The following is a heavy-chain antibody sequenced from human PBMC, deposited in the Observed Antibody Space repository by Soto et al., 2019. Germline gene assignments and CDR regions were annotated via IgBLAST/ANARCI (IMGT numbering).Heavy chain of an antibody. CDR3: ARIPRYSYPTSDPLDN. Sequence: QVHLVQSGSEVKKPGSSVTVSCKASGGTFNTYTFSWVRQAPGQGLEWMGSILPIMGSVNYAHDFRGRLSITADPSTTTAYMELTSLTSHDTAIYYCARIPRYSYPTSDPLDNWGQVTLVTVSS. CDR2: ILPIMGSV. J-gene: IGHJ4*02. CDR1: GGTFNTYT. V-gene: IGHV1-69*01. D-gene: IGHD2-15*01.